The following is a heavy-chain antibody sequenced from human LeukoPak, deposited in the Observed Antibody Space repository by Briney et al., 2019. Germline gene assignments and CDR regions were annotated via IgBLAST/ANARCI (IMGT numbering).Heavy chain of an antibody. D-gene: IGHD3-22*01. CDR3: TRGSYYDSSGYSGVRLFDY. CDR1: RYTFTGYY. J-gene: IGHJ4*02. Sequence: ASVKVSCKASRYTFTGYYMHWVRQASGQGLEWMGWINPNSGGTNYAQKFQGRVTMTRDTSISTAYMELSRLRSDDTALYYCTRGSYYDSSGYSGVRLFDYWGQGTPVTVPS. V-gene: IGHV1-2*02. CDR2: INPNSGGT.